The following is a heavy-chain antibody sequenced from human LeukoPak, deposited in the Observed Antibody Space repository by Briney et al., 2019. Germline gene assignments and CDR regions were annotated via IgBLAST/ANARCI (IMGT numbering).Heavy chain of an antibody. V-gene: IGHV1-69*13. Sequence: GASVKVSCKASGGTFSSYAISWVRQAPGQGLEWMGGIIPIFGTANYAQKFQGRVTITADESTSTAYMELSSLRSEDTAVYYCARGAGGYCSGGSCCGPFDYWGQGTLVTVSS. CDR1: GGTFSSYA. CDR3: ARGAGGYCSGGSCCGPFDY. D-gene: IGHD2-15*01. J-gene: IGHJ4*02. CDR2: IIPIFGTA.